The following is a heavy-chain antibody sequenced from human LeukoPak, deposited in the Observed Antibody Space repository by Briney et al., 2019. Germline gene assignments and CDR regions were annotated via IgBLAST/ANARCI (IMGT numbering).Heavy chain of an antibody. Sequence: SETLSLTCTVSDGSISSSSYYWGWIRQPPGKGLEWIGSIYYSGSTYYNPSLKSRVTISVDRSKNQFSLKLSSVTAADTAVYYCARAGSGWSLRFDPWGQGTLVTVSS. CDR1: DGSISSSSYY. CDR3: ARAGSGWSLRFDP. V-gene: IGHV4-39*07. CDR2: IYYSGST. J-gene: IGHJ5*02. D-gene: IGHD6-19*01.